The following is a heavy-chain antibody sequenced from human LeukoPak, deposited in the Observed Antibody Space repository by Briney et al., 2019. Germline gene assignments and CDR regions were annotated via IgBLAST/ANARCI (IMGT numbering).Heavy chain of an antibody. Sequence: GGSLRLSCAASGFTFSSNYMSWVRQAPGKGLEWVSVIYSGGFTYYADSVKGRFTISRDNSKNTLYLQMNSLRAEDTAVYYCARGNQQLADYYYMDVWGKGTTVTISS. CDR1: GFTFSSNY. CDR3: ARGNQQLADYYYMDV. V-gene: IGHV3-66*01. CDR2: IYSGGFT. D-gene: IGHD2-15*01. J-gene: IGHJ6*03.